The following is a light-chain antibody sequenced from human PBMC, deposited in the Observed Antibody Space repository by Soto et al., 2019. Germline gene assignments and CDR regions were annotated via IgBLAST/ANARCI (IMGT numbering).Light chain of an antibody. Sequence: GDRVTITCRASQSITTSLAWYQQKPAKAAQMLIYDASKLEAGVPSRLSGGRSGTEFSLTTSSLLPDDFATYYCQQYSTYPLTFGGGTKVDIK. CDR3: QQYSTYPLT. V-gene: IGKV1-5*01. CDR2: DAS. CDR1: QSITTS. J-gene: IGKJ4*01.